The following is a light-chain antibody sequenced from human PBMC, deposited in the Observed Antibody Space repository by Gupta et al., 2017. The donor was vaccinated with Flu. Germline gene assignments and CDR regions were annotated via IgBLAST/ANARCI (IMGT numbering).Light chain of an antibody. J-gene: IGKJ3*01. V-gene: IGKV3-15*01. CDR1: QSVGSN. CDR3: QQYKNWPPFT. Sequence: EIVMTQSPATLSVSPGERATLSCRASQSVGSNLAWYQQRRGQRPRLLMYGASSRDPGIPARFNGSGSGTDFTLTIDSRQSEDFAIYYCQQYKNWPPFTFGQGTKVDIK. CDR2: GAS.